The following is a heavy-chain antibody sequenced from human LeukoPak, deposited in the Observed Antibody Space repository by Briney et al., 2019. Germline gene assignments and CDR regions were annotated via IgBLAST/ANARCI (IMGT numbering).Heavy chain of an antibody. V-gene: IGHV3-48*03. CDR1: GFTFTSYN. Sequence: GGSLRLSCAASGFTFTSYNMNWVRQAPGKGLEWVSYISSSGSTIYYADSVKGRFTISRDNAKNSLYLQMNSLRAEDTAVYYCARGVRQWLLTYYFDYWGQGTLVTVSS. CDR2: ISSSGSTI. CDR3: ARGVRQWLLTYYFDY. D-gene: IGHD6-19*01. J-gene: IGHJ4*02.